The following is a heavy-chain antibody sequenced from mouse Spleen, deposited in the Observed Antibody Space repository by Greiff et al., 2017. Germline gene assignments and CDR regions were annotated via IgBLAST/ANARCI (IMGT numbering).Heavy chain of an antibody. Sequence: EVQLVESGGGLVQPGGSRKLSCAASGFTFSSFGMHWVRQAPEKGLEWVAYISSGSSTIYYADTVKGRFTISRDNPKNTLFLQMTSLRSEDTAMYYCARRYGNYAFDYWGQGTTLTVSS. V-gene: IGHV5-17*02. D-gene: IGHD2-10*02. CDR3: ARRYGNYAFDY. J-gene: IGHJ2*01. CDR2: ISSGSSTI. CDR1: GFTFSSFG.